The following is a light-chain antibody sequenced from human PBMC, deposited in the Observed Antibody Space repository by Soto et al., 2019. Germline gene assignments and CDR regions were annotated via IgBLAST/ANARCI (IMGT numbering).Light chain of an antibody. CDR1: QSVDSSY. CDR3: QQYNDWPQRT. J-gene: IGKJ1*01. Sequence: EIVLTQSPATLSLSPGERATLSCRASQSVDSSYLAWYHQRPGQAPRLLIYGASTRATGIPARFSGSESGTEFTLTVSSLQSEDFAVYYCQQYNDWPQRTFGQGTKVDIK. V-gene: IGKV3-15*01. CDR2: GAS.